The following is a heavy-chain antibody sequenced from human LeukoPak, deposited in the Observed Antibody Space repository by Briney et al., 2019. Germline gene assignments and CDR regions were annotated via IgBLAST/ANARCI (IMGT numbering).Heavy chain of an antibody. D-gene: IGHD2-15*01. Sequence: QPGGSLRLSCAASGFTFSGHGMHWVRQAPGKGLEWVAFIRFDGSNRYYADSVKGRFTISRDNSKSTLYLQMNSLRAEDTAVYYCAKTYSYGLDYWGLGSLVTVSS. CDR1: GFTFSGHG. CDR3: AKTYSYGLDY. CDR2: IRFDGSNR. J-gene: IGHJ4*02. V-gene: IGHV3-30*02.